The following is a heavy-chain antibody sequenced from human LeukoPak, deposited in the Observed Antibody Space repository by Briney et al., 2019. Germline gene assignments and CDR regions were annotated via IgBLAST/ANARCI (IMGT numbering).Heavy chain of an antibody. CDR1: GYSFTSYW. Sequence: GESLKISCKGSGYSFTSYWIGWVRPMPGKGLEWMGIIYPGDSDTKYSPSFQGQVTFSADKSVSTAYLQWSSLQASDTAMYYCARQGYSSGSYYWDLWGQGTLVTVSS. V-gene: IGHV5-51*01. CDR3: ARQGYSSGSYYWDL. J-gene: IGHJ5*02. CDR2: IYPGDSDT. D-gene: IGHD3-10*01.